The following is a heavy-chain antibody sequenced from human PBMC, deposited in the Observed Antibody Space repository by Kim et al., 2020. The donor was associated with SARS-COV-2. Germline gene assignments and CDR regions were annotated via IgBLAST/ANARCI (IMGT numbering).Heavy chain of an antibody. CDR3: AKGMRLAYCGGDCYPPLDY. CDR2: ISWNSGSI. D-gene: IGHD2-21*02. V-gene: IGHV3-9*01. Sequence: GGSLRLSCAASGFTFGDYAMHWVRQAPGKGLEWVSGISWNSGSIGYADSVKGRFTISRDNAKNSLYLQMNSLRAEDTALYYCAKGMRLAYCGGDCYPPLDYWGQGILVTVSS. CDR1: GFTFGDYA. J-gene: IGHJ4*02.